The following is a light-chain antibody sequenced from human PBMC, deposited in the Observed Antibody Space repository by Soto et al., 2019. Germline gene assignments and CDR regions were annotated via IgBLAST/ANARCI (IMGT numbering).Light chain of an antibody. CDR2: AAS. J-gene: IGKJ3*01. CDR1: QHISSW. Sequence: DIQMTQSPSSVSASVGDRVTFTCRASQHISSWLAWYQQKPGKAPKLLIAAASILQSGVPSRFSGSGYGTDFTLTISSLQPEDFATYCCQQANTCPYTFGPGTRLEIK. V-gene: IGKV1-12*02. CDR3: QQANTCPYT.